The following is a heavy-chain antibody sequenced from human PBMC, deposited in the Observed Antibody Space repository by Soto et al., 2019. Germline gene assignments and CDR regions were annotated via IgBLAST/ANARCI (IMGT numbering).Heavy chain of an antibody. V-gene: IGHV4-38-2*02. D-gene: IGHD6-19*01. CDR2: IYHSGST. Sequence: SETLSLTCAVSGYSISSGYYWGWIRQPPGKGLEWIGSIYHSGSTYYNPSLKSRVTISVDTSKNQFSMKLSSVTAEDPAAYYCARDGYSSGWYWLDPWGQGKMVTVS. CDR1: GYSISSGYY. CDR3: ARDGYSSGWYWLDP. J-gene: IGHJ5*02.